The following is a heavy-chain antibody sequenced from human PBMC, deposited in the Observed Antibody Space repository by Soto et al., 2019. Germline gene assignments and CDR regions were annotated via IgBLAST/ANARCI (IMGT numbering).Heavy chain of an antibody. CDR3: ARGRVDFWSGTDDAFDI. J-gene: IGHJ3*02. CDR2: IYYSGST. D-gene: IGHD3-3*01. CDR1: GGSISSYY. V-gene: IGHV4-59*01. Sequence: QVQLQESGPGLVKPSETLSLTCTVSGGSISSYYWSWIRQPPGKGLEWIGYIYYSGSTNYNPSLKSRVTISVDTSQNQCSLKLSSVTAADTAVYYCARGRVDFWSGTDDAFDIWGQGTMVTVSS.